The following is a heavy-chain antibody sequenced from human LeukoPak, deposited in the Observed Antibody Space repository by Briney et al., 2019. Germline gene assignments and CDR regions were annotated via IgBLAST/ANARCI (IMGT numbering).Heavy chain of an antibody. V-gene: IGHV3-33*06. J-gene: IGHJ4*02. CDR1: GFTFSSYG. CDR3: AKDVVDYGDYVFDY. D-gene: IGHD4-17*01. CDR2: IWYDGSNK. Sequence: PGGSLRLSCAASGFTFSSYGMHWVRQAPCKGLEWVAVIWYDGSNKYYADSVKGRFTISRDNSKNTLYLQMNSLRAEDTAVYHCAKDVVDYGDYVFDYWGQGTLVTVSS.